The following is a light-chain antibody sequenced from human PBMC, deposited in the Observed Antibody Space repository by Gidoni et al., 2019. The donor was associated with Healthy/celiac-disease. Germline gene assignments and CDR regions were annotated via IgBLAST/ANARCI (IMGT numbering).Light chain of an antibody. V-gene: IGLV1-44*01. CDR1: SSNLGSNT. Sequence: QSVLTQPPSASVPPVQRGTISCSGSSSNLGSNTVNWYQQLPGTAPKLLLYSNNQRHAGVPDRFSGSKSGTSASLAISGLQAEDEADYYCAAWDDSLNGHVVFGGGTKRTVL. CDR3: AAWDDSLNGHVV. CDR2: SNN. J-gene: IGLJ2*01.